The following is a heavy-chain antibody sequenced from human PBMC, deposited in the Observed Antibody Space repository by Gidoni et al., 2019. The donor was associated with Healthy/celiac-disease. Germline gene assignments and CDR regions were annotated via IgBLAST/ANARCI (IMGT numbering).Heavy chain of an antibody. D-gene: IGHD1-26*01. CDR1: GGSISSYY. CDR2: IYYSGST. V-gene: IGHV4-59*01. CDR3: AREGIVGAENAFDI. J-gene: IGHJ3*02. Sequence: QVQLQESGPGLVKPSETLSLTCTVSGGSISSYYWSWIRQPPGKGLEWIGYIYYSGSTNYNPSLKSRVTISVDTSKNQFSLKLSSVTAADTAVYYCAREGIVGAENAFDIWGQGTMVTVSS.